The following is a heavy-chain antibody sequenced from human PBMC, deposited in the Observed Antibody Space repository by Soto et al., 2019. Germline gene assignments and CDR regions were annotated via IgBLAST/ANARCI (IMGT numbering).Heavy chain of an antibody. Sequence: QVRLQEWGPGLVKPSQTLSLKCSVSGGSITTGGRYWSWIRQLPGKGLEWIGDIYYSGNTYYNASLKSRVTIPVEAAKNQLSLKLSSVTAADTAVYYFAQALLFTGGNGFDIWGQGRLVTVSS. J-gene: IGHJ3*02. V-gene: IGHV4-31*02. CDR1: GGSITTGGRY. CDR3: AQALLFTGGNGFDI. D-gene: IGHD2-8*02. CDR2: IYYSGNT.